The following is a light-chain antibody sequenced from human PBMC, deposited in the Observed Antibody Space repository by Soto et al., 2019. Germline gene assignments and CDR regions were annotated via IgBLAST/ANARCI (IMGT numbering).Light chain of an antibody. CDR2: DVS. CDR1: SSDVGGYNY. CDR3: SSYTSSITLV. J-gene: IGLJ2*01. V-gene: IGLV2-14*01. Sequence: QSALTQPAYVSGSPGQSITISCTGTSSDVGGYNYVSWYQQHPGKAPKLMIYDVSNRPSGVSNRFSGSKSGNTASLTISGLQAEDEADYYCSSYTSSITLVFGGGTQLTVL.